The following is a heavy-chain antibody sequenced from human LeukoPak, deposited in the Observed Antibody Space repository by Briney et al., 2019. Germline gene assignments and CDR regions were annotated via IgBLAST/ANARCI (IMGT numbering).Heavy chain of an antibody. CDR2: ISAYNGNT. CDR3: ATGVLKWELPLVY. J-gene: IGHJ4*02. V-gene: IGHV1-18*01. D-gene: IGHD1-26*01. Sequence: GASVKVSCKASGYTFTSYGISWVRQAPGQGLEWMGWISAYNGNTNYAQKLQGRVTMTEDTSTDTAYMELSSLRSEDTAVYYCATGVLKWELPLVYWGQGTLVTVSS. CDR1: GYTFTSYG.